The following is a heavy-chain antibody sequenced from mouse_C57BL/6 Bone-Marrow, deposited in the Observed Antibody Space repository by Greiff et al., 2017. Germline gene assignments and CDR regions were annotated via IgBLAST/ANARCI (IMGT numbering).Heavy chain of an antibody. V-gene: IGHV1-74*01. CDR3: ARDSSGYAWFAY. CDR1: GYTFTSYW. D-gene: IGHD3-2*02. Sequence: QVQLQQPGAELVKPGASVKVSCKASGYTFTSYWMHWVKQRPGQGLEWIGRIHPSDSDTNYNQKFKGKATLTVDKSSSTAYMQRSSLTSEDSAVYYCARDSSGYAWFAYWGQGTLVTVSA. J-gene: IGHJ3*01. CDR2: IHPSDSDT.